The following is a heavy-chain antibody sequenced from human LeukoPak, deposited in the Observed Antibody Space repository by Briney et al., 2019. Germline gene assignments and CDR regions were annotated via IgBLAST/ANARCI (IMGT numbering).Heavy chain of an antibody. CDR1: GFTFSSYE. CDR2: ISSSGTTI. Sequence: GGSLRLSCAASGFTFSSYEMNWVRQAPGKGLEWVSYISSSGTTIYYADSVKGRFTISRDNAKNSLYLQMNSLRAEDTAVYYCARDPGIAVPLYYFDYRGQGTLVTVSS. D-gene: IGHD6-19*01. J-gene: IGHJ4*02. CDR3: ARDPGIAVPLYYFDY. V-gene: IGHV3-48*03.